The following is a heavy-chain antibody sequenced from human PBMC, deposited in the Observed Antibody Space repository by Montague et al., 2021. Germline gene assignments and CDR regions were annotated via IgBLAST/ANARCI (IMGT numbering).Heavy chain of an antibody. J-gene: IGHJ3*02. CDR3: ARNLASAAPGAFDI. V-gene: IGHV3-74*01. D-gene: IGHD6-13*01. CDR1: GFSFSSYW. Sequence: SLRLSCAASGFSFSSYWMHWARQAPRKGLLWVSRITLDGSSTTFADSVKGRFTTSRDNAKATLYLQMNSLRVEDTAVYYCARNLASAAPGAFDIWGQGTMVTVSS. CDR2: ITLDGSST.